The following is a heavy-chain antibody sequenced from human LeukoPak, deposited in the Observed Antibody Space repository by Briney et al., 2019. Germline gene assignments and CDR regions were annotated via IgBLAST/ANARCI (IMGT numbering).Heavy chain of an antibody. CDR1: GFTFGDYA. CDR3: SRDQTPYY. J-gene: IGHJ4*02. V-gene: IGHV3-49*04. Sequence: GGSLRLSCTASGFTFGDYAMTWVRPAPGKGLEWVGFIASKTYGGTAEYAASVKGRFTISRDDSKSIACLQMNSLKTEDTAVYFCSRDQTPYYWGQGTLVTVSS. CDR2: IASKTYGGTA.